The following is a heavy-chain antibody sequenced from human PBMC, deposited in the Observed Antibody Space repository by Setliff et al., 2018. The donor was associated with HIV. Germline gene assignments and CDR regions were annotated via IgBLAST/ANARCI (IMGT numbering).Heavy chain of an antibody. V-gene: IGHV1-46*01. CDR3: ARAPPGIQNDAFDV. J-gene: IGHJ3*01. CDR1: GYTFTSYY. Sequence: ASVKVSCKASGYTFTSYYMHWVRQAPGQGLEWMGIINPSGGSTSYAQKFQGRVTITADESTSTAYMELSSLRSEDTAVYYCARAPPGIQNDAFDVWGQGTMVTVSS. CDR2: INPSGGST.